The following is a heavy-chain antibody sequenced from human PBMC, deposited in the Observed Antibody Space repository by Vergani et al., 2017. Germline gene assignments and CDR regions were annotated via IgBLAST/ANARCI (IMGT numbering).Heavy chain of an antibody. J-gene: IGHJ6*02. CDR3: AKARDPNCKGGNCYSSYYGLDL. D-gene: IGHD2-15*01. V-gene: IGHV3-23*01. CDR1: GFTFSSYA. Sequence: EVQLLESGGNLIQPGGSLRLSCGASGFTFSSYAMTWVRLAPGKGLQWVSAISGSGGNTFYTDSVKGRFTISRDNSKDTLYLQMNSLRVEDTAIYYCAKARDPNCKGGNCYSSYYGLDLWGQGTTVTVSS. CDR2: ISGSGGNT.